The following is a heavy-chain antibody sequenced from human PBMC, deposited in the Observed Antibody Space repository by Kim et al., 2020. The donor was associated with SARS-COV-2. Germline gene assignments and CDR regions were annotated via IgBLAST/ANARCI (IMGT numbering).Heavy chain of an antibody. CDR1: GYTFTSYG. CDR2: ISAYNGNT. Sequence: ASVKVSCKASGYTFTSYGISWVRQAPGQGLEWMGWISAYNGNTNYAQKLQGRVTMTTDTSTSTAYMELRSLRSDDTAVYYCARDLSRRSHIPMVREMGRGLGYWGQGTLVTVSS. J-gene: IGHJ4*02. V-gene: IGHV1-18*04. D-gene: IGHD3-10*01. CDR3: ARDLSRRSHIPMVREMGRGLGY.